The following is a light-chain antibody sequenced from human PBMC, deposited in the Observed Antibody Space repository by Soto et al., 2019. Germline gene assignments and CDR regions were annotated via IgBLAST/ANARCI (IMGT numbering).Light chain of an antibody. J-gene: IGKJ4*01. CDR2: DAS. CDR3: QHRSNWPLT. CDR1: QSVSSF. V-gene: IGKV3-11*01. Sequence: EIVLTQSPATLSLSPGERATLSCRASQSVSSFLAWYHQKPGQAPRLLIYDASNRATGIPARVSGSGSGTDFTLTISSLEPEDVAVYYCQHRSNWPLTFGGGTKVEIK.